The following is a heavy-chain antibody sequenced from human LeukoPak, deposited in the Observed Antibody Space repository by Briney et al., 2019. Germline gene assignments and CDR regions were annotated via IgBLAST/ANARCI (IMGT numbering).Heavy chain of an antibody. D-gene: IGHD4-17*01. V-gene: IGHV1-46*01. CDR2: INPSGGST. Sequence: ASVKVSCKASGYIFTGYYMHWVRQAPGQGLEWMGIINPSGGSTSYAQKFQGRVTMTRDMSTSTVYMELSSLRSEDTAVYYCASELRSQTVIDYWGQGTLVTVSS. CDR1: GYIFTGYY. J-gene: IGHJ4*02. CDR3: ASELRSQTVIDY.